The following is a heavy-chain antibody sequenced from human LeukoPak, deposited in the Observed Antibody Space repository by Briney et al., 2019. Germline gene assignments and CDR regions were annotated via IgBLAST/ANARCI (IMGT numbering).Heavy chain of an antibody. V-gene: IGHV4-39*01. Sequence: SETLSLTCSVSGGSIDTSIYYWGWIRQPPGKGLEWIGSIHYTGSTYCNPSLRGRATISVDTSKIQFSLKVTSVPAADPAVYYNRFDDWGQGTLVTVSS. CDR3: RFDD. CDR2: IHYTGST. D-gene: IGHD1-14*01. J-gene: IGHJ4*02. CDR1: GGSIDTSIYY.